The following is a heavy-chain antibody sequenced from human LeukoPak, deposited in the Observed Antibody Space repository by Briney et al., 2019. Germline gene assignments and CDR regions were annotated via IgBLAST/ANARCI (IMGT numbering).Heavy chain of an antibody. CDR1: GGSISSYY. D-gene: IGHD6-6*01. CDR2: IYYSGST. Sequence: PSETLSLTCTVSGGSISSYYWSWIRQPPGKGLEWIGYIYYSGSTNYNPSLQSRVTISVDMSKNQFSLKLTSVTAADTAVYYCARHVASPSKCFDYWGQGTLVTVSS. V-gene: IGHV4-59*08. CDR3: ARHVASPSKCFDY. J-gene: IGHJ4*02.